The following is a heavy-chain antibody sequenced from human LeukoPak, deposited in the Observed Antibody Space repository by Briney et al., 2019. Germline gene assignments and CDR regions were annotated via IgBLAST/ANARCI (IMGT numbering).Heavy chain of an antibody. CDR1: GGSISTNNW. J-gene: IGHJ3*02. CDR2: IHHSGST. CDR3: ARAPLSGTYYTDAFDI. Sequence: SGTLSLTCAVSGGSISTNNWWTWVRQPPGKGLECIGEIHHSGSTDYNPSLKSRVTISPDKSKNQFSLTLTSVTAADTAVYFCARAPLSGTYYTDAFDIWGQGTMVTVSS. D-gene: IGHD1-26*01. V-gene: IGHV4-4*02.